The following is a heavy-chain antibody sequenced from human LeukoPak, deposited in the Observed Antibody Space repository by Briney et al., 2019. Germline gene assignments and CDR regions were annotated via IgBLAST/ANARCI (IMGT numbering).Heavy chain of an antibody. CDR2: INGSGGST. Sequence: PGGSLRLSCAAPGFTFNSHAMSWVRQAPGKGLEWVSAINGSGGSTYYADSVKGRFTISRDNSKNTLYLQMNSLRAEDTAVYYCAKDPGYSSSWLTFDYWGQGPLVTVSA. D-gene: IGHD6-13*01. CDR3: AKDPGYSSSWLTFDY. J-gene: IGHJ4*02. CDR1: GFTFNSHA. V-gene: IGHV3-23*01.